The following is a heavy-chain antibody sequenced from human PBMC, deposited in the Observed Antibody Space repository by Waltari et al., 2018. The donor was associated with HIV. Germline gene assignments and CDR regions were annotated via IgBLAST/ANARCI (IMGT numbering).Heavy chain of an antibody. V-gene: IGHV1-2*06. J-gene: IGHJ5*02. D-gene: IGHD1-26*01. CDR3: ARRGSSGSYWFDP. Sequence: QVQLVQSGAAVKKRGASVKVSCKASGYTFTASYMHGVRQAAGQGLEWMGRINPNSGGTNYAQKFQGRVTMTRATSISTAYMELSRLRSDDTAVYYCARRGSSGSYWFDPWGQGTLVTVSS. CDR1: GYTFTASY. CDR2: INPNSGGT.